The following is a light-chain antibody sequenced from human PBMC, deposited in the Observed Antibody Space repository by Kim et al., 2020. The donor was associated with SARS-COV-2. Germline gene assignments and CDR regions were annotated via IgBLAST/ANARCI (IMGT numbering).Light chain of an antibody. CDR2: GNS. J-gene: IGLJ2*01. V-gene: IGLV1-40*01. Sequence: RVTISCTGSSTNIGAGYDVHWYQQLPGTAPKLLIYGNSNRPSGVPDRFSGSKSGTSASLAITGLQAEDEADYYCQSYDSSLSGSGVFGGGTQLTVL. CDR1: STNIGAGYD. CDR3: QSYDSSLSGSGV.